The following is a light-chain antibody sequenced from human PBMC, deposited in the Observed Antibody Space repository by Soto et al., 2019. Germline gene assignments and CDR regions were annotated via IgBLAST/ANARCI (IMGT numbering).Light chain of an antibody. CDR2: DVS. J-gene: IGLJ1*01. V-gene: IGLV2-11*01. CDR1: SSDVGGYNY. Sequence: QSALTQPRSVSGSPGQSVTISCTGTSSDVGGYNYVSWYQQHPGKAPKLMIYDVSKRPSGVPDRFSGSKSGNTSSLTISGLQAEDEADDYCCSDAGSYTPAVFGSGTKVTVL. CDR3: CSDAGSYTPAV.